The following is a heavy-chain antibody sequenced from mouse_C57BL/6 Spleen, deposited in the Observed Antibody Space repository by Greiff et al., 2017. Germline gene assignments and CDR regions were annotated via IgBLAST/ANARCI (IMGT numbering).Heavy chain of an antibody. V-gene: IGHV1-9*01. D-gene: IGHD2-3*01. Sequence: QVQLQQSGAELMKPGASVKLSCKATGYTITGYWIEWVTQRPGHGLEWLGGILPGSGRTNYNAKFQGKATFTADTSSNTAYMQLSSLTTEDSAIYYCARSDGYGWFAYWGQGTLVTVSA. CDR3: ARSDGYGWFAY. CDR2: ILPGSGRT. CDR1: GYTITGYW. J-gene: IGHJ3*01.